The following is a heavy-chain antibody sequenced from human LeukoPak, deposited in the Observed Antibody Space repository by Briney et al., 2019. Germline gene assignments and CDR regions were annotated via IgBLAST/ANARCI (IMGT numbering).Heavy chain of an antibody. CDR1: GFTFSNSG. D-gene: IGHD3-22*01. J-gene: IGHJ4*02. V-gene: IGHV3-33*06. CDR3: AEPEGGYYDIRPD. Sequence: GGSLRLSCAASGFTFSNSGMHWVRQAPGKGLEWVAVIWYDGSNKYYADSVKGRLSIHRDNSKNTLYLQMNSLRAEDTAVYYCAEPEGGYYDIRPDWGQGTLVTVSS. CDR2: IWYDGSNK.